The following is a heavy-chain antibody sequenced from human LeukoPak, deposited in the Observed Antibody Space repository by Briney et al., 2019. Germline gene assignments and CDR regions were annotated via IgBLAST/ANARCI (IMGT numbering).Heavy chain of an antibody. CDR1: GYTFTSYY. D-gene: IGHD4-17*01. CDR3: ARDRNDYDHYNWFDP. CDR2: INPSGGTT. V-gene: IGHV1-46*01. Sequence: GASVKVSCKASGYTFTSYYMHWVRQAPGQGLEWMGLINPSGGTTRYAQKFQGRVTMTRDLSTSTDYMELSSLRSDDTAVYYCARDRNDYDHYNWFDPWGQGTLVTVSS. J-gene: IGHJ5*02.